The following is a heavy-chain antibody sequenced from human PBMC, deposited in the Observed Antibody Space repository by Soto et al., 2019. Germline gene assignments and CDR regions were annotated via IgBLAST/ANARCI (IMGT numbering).Heavy chain of an antibody. V-gene: IGHV1-8*01. Sequence: QVQLVQSGAEVKKPGASVKVSCKASGYIFTNYDINWVRQATGQGLEYLGWINPNSGNTGYVQKFQGRVTMTRNTSINTAYIDLNSLRSEDTAVYYCARGIKYGDYSMWFDPWGQGTLVTVSS. CDR1: GYIFTNYD. CDR3: ARGIKYGDYSMWFDP. CDR2: INPNSGNT. D-gene: IGHD4-17*01. J-gene: IGHJ5*02.